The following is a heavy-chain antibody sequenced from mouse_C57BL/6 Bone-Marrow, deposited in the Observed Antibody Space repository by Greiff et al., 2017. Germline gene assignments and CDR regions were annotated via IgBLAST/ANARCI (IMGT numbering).Heavy chain of an antibody. D-gene: IGHD1-1*01. Sequence: EVKLVESGGGLVKPGGSLKLSCAASGFTFSDYGMHWVRQAPEKGLEWVAYISSGSSTIYYADTVKGRFTISRDNAKNTLFLQMTSLRSEDTAMYYCARPLYYGSGAMDYWGQGTSVTVSS. CDR2: ISSGSSTI. V-gene: IGHV5-17*01. J-gene: IGHJ4*01. CDR1: GFTFSDYG. CDR3: ARPLYYGSGAMDY.